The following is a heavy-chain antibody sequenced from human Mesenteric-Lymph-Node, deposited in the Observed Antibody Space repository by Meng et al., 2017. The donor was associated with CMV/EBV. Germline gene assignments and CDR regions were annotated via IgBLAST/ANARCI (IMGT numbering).Heavy chain of an antibody. CDR2: IYYSGST. D-gene: IGHD3-10*01. J-gene: IGHJ6*02. CDR3: SLPLSSRRPPFSSFLWVVRGVRSYSGMDV. V-gene: IGHV4-59*01. Sequence: RQPPAKGLEWSGYIYYSGSTNYNPSLKSRVTISVDTSKNQFSLKLSSVTASPPSLYSFSLPLSSRRPPFSSFLWVVRGVRSYSGMDVWGQGTTVTVSS.